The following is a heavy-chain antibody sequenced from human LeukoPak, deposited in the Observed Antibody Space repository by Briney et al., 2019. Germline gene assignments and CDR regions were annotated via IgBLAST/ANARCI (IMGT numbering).Heavy chain of an antibody. Sequence: GGSLRLSCAASGFTFSSYGMHWVRQAPGKGLEWVAVISYDGSNKYYADSVKGRFTISRDNSKNTLYLQMNSLRAEDTAVYYCAKDPSTLDSTSNWGQGTLVTVS. CDR2: ISYDGSNK. CDR1: GFTFSSYG. D-gene: IGHD3-22*01. V-gene: IGHV3-30*18. CDR3: AKDPSTLDSTSN. J-gene: IGHJ4*02.